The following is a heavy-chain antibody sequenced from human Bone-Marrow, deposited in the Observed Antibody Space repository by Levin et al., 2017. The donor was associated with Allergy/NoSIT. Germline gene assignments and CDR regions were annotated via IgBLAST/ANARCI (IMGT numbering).Heavy chain of an antibody. CDR1: GFTFNDYA. D-gene: IGHD4-17*01. V-gene: IGHV3-23*01. CDR2: ISGSGAGT. CDR3: ANANPTMTTDY. J-gene: IGHJ4*02. Sequence: GGSLRLSCAASGFTFNDYAMSWVRQAPGKGLEWVSTISGSGAGTFHADSVKGRFTISRDNSKNTLYLQMNSLRAEDTAVYFCANANPTMTTDYWGQGTLVTVSS.